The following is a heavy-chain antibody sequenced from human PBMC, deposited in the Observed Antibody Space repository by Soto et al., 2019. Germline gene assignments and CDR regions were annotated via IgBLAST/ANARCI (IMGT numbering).Heavy chain of an antibody. CDR1: GFTFSSYG. D-gene: IGHD3-22*01. V-gene: IGHV3-33*01. CDR3: ARRSHRKVVVTHFGY. J-gene: IGHJ4*02. Sequence: QVQLVESGGGVVQPGRSLRLSCAASGFTFSSYGMHWVRQAPGKGLEWGAVIWYDGSNKYYADSVKGRFTISRDNSKNTLYLQMNSLRAEDTAVYYCARRSHRKVVVTHFGYWGKGTLVTVSS. CDR2: IWYDGSNK.